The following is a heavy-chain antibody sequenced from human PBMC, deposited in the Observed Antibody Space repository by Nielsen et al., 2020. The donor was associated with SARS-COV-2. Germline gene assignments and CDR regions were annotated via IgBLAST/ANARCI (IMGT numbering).Heavy chain of an antibody. CDR1: GFTFSSYG. CDR3: AREKGYCSGGSCYPGNYFDY. Sequence: GESLKISCAASGFTFSSYGMHWVRQAPGKGLEWVAVISYDGSNKYYADSVKGRFTISRDNSKNTLYLQMNSLRAEDTAVYYCAREKGYCSGGSCYPGNYFDYRGQGTLVTVPS. CDR2: ISYDGSNK. J-gene: IGHJ4*02. D-gene: IGHD2-15*01. V-gene: IGHV3-30*03.